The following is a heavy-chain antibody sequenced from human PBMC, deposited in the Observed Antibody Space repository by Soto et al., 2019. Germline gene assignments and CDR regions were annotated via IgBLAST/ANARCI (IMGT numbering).Heavy chain of an antibody. D-gene: IGHD3-9*01. CDR1: GDSINSDKYY. J-gene: IGHJ4*02. V-gene: IGHV4-39*01. Sequence: QLQLQESGPGLVKPSETLSLTCSVSGDSINSDKYYWGWIRQPPGKGLEWIGSIYYRGNTNYNPPLQPLVTISLAQSKSQFSLKLNSVTAADSAMYFCARLEGLATISYYFDFWGQGALVTVSS. CDR2: IYYRGNT. CDR3: ARLEGLATISYYFDF.